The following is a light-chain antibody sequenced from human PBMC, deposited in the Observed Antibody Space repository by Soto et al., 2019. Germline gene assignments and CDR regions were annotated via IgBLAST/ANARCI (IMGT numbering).Light chain of an antibody. CDR3: SSYTSSITWV. V-gene: IGLV2-14*01. CDR1: SRDVGGYNY. CDR2: EVT. J-gene: IGLJ1*01. Sequence: QSALTQPASVSGSPGQSITISCTGTSRDVGGYNYVSWYQQHPGKDPKLMIYEVTNRPSGVSNRFSGSKSGNTASLTISGLQDDDEADYYCSSYTSSITWVFGTGTKLTVL.